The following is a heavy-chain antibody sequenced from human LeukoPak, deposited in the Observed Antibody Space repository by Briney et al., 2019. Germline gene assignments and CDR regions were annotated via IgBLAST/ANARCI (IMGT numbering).Heavy chain of an antibody. CDR3: AGSSYYYDSSGTDY. CDR1: GYSISSGYY. D-gene: IGHD3-22*01. CDR2: IYHSGST. Sequence: PSETLSLTCTVSGYSISSGYYWGWIRQPPGKGLAWIGSIYHSGSTYYNPSLKSRVTISVDTSKNQFSLKLSSVTAADTAVYYCAGSSYYYDSSGTDYWGQGTLVTVSS. V-gene: IGHV4-38-2*02. J-gene: IGHJ4*02.